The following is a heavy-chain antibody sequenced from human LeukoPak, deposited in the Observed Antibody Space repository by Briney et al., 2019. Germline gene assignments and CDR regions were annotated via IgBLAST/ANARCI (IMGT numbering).Heavy chain of an antibody. CDR1: GFTVSSYY. Sequence: PGGSLRLSCAASGFTVSSYYMSWVRQAPGKGLEWVSVIYSGGSTYYADSVKGRFTISRDNSKNTLYLQVNSLRAEDTAVYYCAKGNTLNYIYDAFDIWGQGTVVTVSS. D-gene: IGHD1-7*01. CDR2: IYSGGST. V-gene: IGHV3-53*01. J-gene: IGHJ3*02. CDR3: AKGNTLNYIYDAFDI.